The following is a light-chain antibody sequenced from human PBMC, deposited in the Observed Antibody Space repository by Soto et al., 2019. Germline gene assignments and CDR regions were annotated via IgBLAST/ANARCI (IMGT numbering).Light chain of an antibody. CDR1: SRDVGGYNY. Sequence: QSALTQSASVSGSPGQSITISCTGTSRDVGGYNYVSWYQHHPGKVPKLLIYEVHNRPSGVSNRFSGSKSGNTASLTISGLQAEDEADYCCTSYTSSATLVFGPGTKVTVL. V-gene: IGLV2-14*01. CDR3: TSYTSSATLV. CDR2: EVH. J-gene: IGLJ1*01.